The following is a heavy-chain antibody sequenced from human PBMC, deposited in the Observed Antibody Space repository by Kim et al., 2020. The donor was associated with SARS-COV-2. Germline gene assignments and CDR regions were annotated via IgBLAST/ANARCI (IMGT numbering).Heavy chain of an antibody. CDR3: ARSQWSETAWGY. Sequence: GGSLRLSCTASGFTFSSYWMHWVRQAPGKGLVWVSRINSDESITTYADSVKGRFTISRDNAKNTLYLQMTSLRAEDTAVYYCARSQWSETAWGYWGQGTLVTVSS. D-gene: IGHD2-21*02. J-gene: IGHJ4*02. CDR1: GFTFSSYW. CDR2: INSDESIT. V-gene: IGHV3-74*01.